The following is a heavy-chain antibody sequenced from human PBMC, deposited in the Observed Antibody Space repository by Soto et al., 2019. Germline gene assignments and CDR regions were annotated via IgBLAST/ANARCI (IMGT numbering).Heavy chain of an antibody. D-gene: IGHD3-3*01. CDR3: ARGGIFGVALNY. J-gene: IGHJ4*02. Sequence: QVQLVQSGAEVKKPGASVKVSCKASGYTFTSYDINWVRQATGQGLEWMGWMNPNSGNTGYAQKFQGRVTRTRNTSRSTAYLALISLRSEDTAGYYCARGGIFGVALNYWGQGTLVTVSS. V-gene: IGHV1-8*01. CDR2: MNPNSGNT. CDR1: GYTFTSYD.